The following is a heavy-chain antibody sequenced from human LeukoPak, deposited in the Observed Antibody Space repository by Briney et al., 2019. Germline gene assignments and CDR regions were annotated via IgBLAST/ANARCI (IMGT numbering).Heavy chain of an antibody. CDR3: AKASWDMYYFDY. Sequence: QSGGSLRLSCAASGFTFDDYAMHWVRQAPGKGLEWVSGISWNSGSIGYADSVKGRFTISRDNAKNSLYLQMNSLRAEDTALYYCAKASWDMYYFDYWGQGTLVTASS. V-gene: IGHV3-9*01. CDR2: ISWNSGSI. D-gene: IGHD2-2*01. J-gene: IGHJ4*02. CDR1: GFTFDDYA.